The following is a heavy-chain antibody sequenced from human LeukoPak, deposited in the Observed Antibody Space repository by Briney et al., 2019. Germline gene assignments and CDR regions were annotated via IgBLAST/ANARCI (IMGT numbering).Heavy chain of an antibody. CDR2: IKQDGSVK. CDR3: ARIGYSSSSLDF. Sequence: GGSPRLSCAASGFTFTNYWMTWVRQAPGKGLQWVANIKQDGSVKYYVDSVKDRFIISRDNAKNSLYLQMNSLRAEDTAVYNCARIGYSSSSLDFWGRGTLVTVSS. D-gene: IGHD6-6*01. J-gene: IGHJ4*02. V-gene: IGHV3-7*03. CDR1: GFTFTNYW.